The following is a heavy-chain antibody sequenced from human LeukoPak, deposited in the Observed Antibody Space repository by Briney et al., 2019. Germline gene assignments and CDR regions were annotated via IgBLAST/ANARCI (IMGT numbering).Heavy chain of an antibody. CDR2: INWSSGGI. D-gene: IGHD2-15*01. Sequence: GGSLRPSCAASGFTFDDYALHWVRQAPGKGLEWVSGINWSSGGIGYADSVKGRFTISRDNAKNSLYLQMSSLRAEDTALYYCAKGLYSYHYYYMDVWGKGTTVTVSS. CDR3: AKGLYSYHYYYMDV. V-gene: IGHV3-9*01. CDR1: GFTFDDYA. J-gene: IGHJ6*03.